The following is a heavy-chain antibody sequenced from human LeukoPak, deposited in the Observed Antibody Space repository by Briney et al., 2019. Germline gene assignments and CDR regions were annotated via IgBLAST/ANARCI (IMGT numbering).Heavy chain of an antibody. CDR2: ISSSSSTI. D-gene: IGHD2-2*01. Sequence: PGGSLRLSCAASGFTFSSYSMNWVRQAPGKGLEWVSYISSSSSTIYYADSVKGRFTISRDNAKNSLYLQMNSLRAEDTAVYYCARGGGIVVVPAAYDYWGQGTLSPSPQ. J-gene: IGHJ4*02. CDR1: GFTFSSYS. V-gene: IGHV3-48*01. CDR3: ARGGGIVVVPAAYDY.